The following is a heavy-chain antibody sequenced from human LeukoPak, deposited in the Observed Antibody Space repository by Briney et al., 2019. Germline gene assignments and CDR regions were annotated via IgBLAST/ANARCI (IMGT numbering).Heavy chain of an antibody. D-gene: IGHD3-10*01. Sequence: PSQTLSLTCAVSGGSISSGGYSWSWIRQPPGKGLEWIGYIYHSGSTYYNPSLKSRVTISVDRSKNRFSLKLSSVTAADTAVYYCARDHGSGSYDAFDIWGQGTMVTVSS. CDR2: IYHSGST. V-gene: IGHV4-30-2*01. CDR1: GGSISSGGYS. J-gene: IGHJ3*02. CDR3: ARDHGSGSYDAFDI.